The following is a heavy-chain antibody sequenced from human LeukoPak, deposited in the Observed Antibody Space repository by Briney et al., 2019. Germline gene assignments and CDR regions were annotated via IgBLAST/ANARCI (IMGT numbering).Heavy chain of an antibody. D-gene: IGHD4-17*01. Sequence: KTGGSLRLSCAASGFTFSSYSMNWVRQAPGKGLEWVSSISSSSSYIYYADSVKGRFTISRDNAKNSLYLQMNSLRAEDTAVYYCARGNGDYAFPLLLWGQGTLVTVSS. CDR2: ISSSSSYI. CDR3: ARGNGDYAFPLLL. CDR1: GFTFSSYS. J-gene: IGHJ4*02. V-gene: IGHV3-21*01.